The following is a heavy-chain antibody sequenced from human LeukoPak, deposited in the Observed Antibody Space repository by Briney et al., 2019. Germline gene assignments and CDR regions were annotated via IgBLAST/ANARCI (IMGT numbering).Heavy chain of an antibody. CDR1: GYTFTSYG. CDR3: ARASPCSGGSCYRKPGYYYYMDV. Sequence: GASVKVSCKASGYTFTSYGISWVRQAPGQGLEWMGWISAYNGNTNYAQKLQGRVTMTTDTSTSTAYMELRSLRSGDTAVYYCARASPCSGGSCYRKPGYYYYMDVWGKGTTVTVSS. J-gene: IGHJ6*03. V-gene: IGHV1-18*01. D-gene: IGHD2-15*01. CDR2: ISAYNGNT.